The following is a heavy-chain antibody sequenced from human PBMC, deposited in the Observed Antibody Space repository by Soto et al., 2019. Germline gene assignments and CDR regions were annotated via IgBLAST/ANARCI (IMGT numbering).Heavy chain of an antibody. D-gene: IGHD3-22*01. J-gene: IGHJ6*02. CDR1: GGSISSSSYY. V-gene: IGHV4-39*01. Sequence: SETLSLTCTVSGGSISSSSYYWGWIRQPPGKGLEWIGSIYYSGSTYYNPSLKSRVTISVDTSKYQFSLKLSSVTAADTAVYYCARTYYDSSGYYAYYYYGMDVWGQGTTVTVSS. CDR2: IYYSGST. CDR3: ARTYYDSSGYYAYYYYGMDV.